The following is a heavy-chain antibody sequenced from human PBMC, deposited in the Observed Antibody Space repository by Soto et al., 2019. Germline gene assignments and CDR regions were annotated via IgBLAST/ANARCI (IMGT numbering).Heavy chain of an antibody. Sequence: QVQLVQSGAEVKKPGASVKVSCKASGYTFTIYGISWVRQAPGQGLEWMGCISGYNGNTDYAQNLQDRVTLTTDASTSSVYMELRSLRSHDKAVYYCARVDYYDSSGYYGYWGQGTLITVSS. J-gene: IGHJ4*02. CDR3: ARVDYYDSSGYYGY. V-gene: IGHV1-18*04. CDR1: GYTFTIYG. CDR2: ISGYNGNT. D-gene: IGHD3-22*01.